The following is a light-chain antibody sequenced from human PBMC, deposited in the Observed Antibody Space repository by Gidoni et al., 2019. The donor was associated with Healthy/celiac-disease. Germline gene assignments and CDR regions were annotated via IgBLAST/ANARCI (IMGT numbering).Light chain of an antibody. Sequence: IVMTQSPATLSVSPGERATLSCRASQSVSSNLAWYQQKPGQAPRLLIYGASTRATGMPARFSGSGSGTEFTPTISSLQSEDYAVYYCQKYNNWPWTFGQGTKVEIK. CDR3: QKYNNWPWT. CDR2: GAS. CDR1: QSVSSN. V-gene: IGKV3-15*01. J-gene: IGKJ1*01.